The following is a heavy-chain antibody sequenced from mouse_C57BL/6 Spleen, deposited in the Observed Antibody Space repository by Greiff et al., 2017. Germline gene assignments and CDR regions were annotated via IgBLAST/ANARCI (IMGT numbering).Heavy chain of an antibody. J-gene: IGHJ2*01. CDR1: GYTFTSYT. CDR3: ARKGDYDGCDY. Sequence: QVQLQQSGAELARPGASVKMSCKASGYTFTSYTMHWVKQRPGQGLAWIGYINPSSGYTNYNQTFKDKATLTADTSSSPAYMQLSSLTSEDSAVDYCARKGDYDGCDYGGQGTTLTVSS. CDR2: INPSSGYT. D-gene: IGHD1-2*01. V-gene: IGHV1-4*01.